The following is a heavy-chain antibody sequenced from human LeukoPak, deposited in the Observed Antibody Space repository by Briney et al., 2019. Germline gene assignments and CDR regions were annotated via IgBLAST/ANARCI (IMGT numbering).Heavy chain of an antibody. Sequence: ASVKVSCTASGYTFTSYYMHWVRQAPGQGLEWMGIINPSGGSTSYAQKFQGRVTMTRDTSTSTVYMELSSLRSEDTAVYYCAREGRVPAAMRGVDYWGQGTLVTVSS. J-gene: IGHJ4*02. CDR1: GYTFTSYY. CDR2: INPSGGST. CDR3: AREGRVPAAMRGVDY. V-gene: IGHV1-46*01. D-gene: IGHD2-2*01.